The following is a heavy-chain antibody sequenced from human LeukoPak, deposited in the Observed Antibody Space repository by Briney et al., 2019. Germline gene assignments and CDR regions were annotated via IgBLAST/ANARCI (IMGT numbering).Heavy chain of an antibody. CDR3: ASETGEDSGGYYSDY. Sequence: ASVKVSCKASGGTFSSYAISWVRQAPGQGLEWMGRIIPILGIANYAQKFQGRVTITADKSTSTAYMELSSLRSEDTAVYYCASETGEDSGGYYSDYWGQGTLVTVSS. D-gene: IGHD3-22*01. V-gene: IGHV1-69*04. CDR1: GGTFSSYA. J-gene: IGHJ4*02. CDR2: IIPILGIA.